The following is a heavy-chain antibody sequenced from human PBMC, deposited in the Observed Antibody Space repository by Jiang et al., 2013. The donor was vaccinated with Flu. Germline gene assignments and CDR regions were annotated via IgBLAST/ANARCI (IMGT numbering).Heavy chain of an antibody. CDR1: GYTFTNYA. CDR2: INAGIGNT. CDR3: ARGVGLLYYFDY. J-gene: IGHJ4*02. D-gene: IGHD1-26*01. Sequence: SGAEVKKPGASVKVSCKASGYTFTNYAMHWVRQAPGQRLEWMGWINAGIGNTKYSQEFQGRVTITRDTSASTAYMELSSLRSEDTAVFYCARGVGLLYYFDYWGQGTLVTVSS. V-gene: IGHV1-3*01.